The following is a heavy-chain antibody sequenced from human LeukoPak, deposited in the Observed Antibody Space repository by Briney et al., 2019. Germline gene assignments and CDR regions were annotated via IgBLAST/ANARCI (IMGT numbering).Heavy chain of an antibody. V-gene: IGHV3-43*02. CDR1: AFTFDDYA. CDR2: ISGDGGST. Sequence: GGSLRLSCVVSAFTFDDYAMHWVRQAPGKGLEWVSLISGDGGSTYYADSVKGRFTISRDNSKNTLYLQVNSLRAEDTAVYYCAKAFSGTLEFDYWGQGTLVTVSS. D-gene: IGHD1-26*01. CDR3: AKAFSGTLEFDY. J-gene: IGHJ4*02.